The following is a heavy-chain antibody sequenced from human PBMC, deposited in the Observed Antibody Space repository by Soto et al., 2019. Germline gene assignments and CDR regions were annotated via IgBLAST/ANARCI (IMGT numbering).Heavy chain of an antibody. D-gene: IGHD3-16*01. CDR3: AHSLRSFDSFGLDA. V-gene: IGHV4-31*03. CDR2: IYYSGRI. Sequence: QVQLQESGPGLVRPSQTLSLTCSVSGASINRGDTDYWNWIRQHPVKGLEWIGYIYYSGRIYYNPSLESRVTITVHPSKHQFSLKLTSVTAADTAAYCCAHSLRSFDSFGLDAWGQGTTVTVSS. CDR1: GASINRGDTDY. J-gene: IGHJ6*02.